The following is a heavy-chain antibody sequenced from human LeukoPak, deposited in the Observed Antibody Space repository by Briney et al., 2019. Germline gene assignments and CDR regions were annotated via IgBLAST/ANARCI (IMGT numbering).Heavy chain of an antibody. CDR1: GYTFTGYY. D-gene: IGHD6-13*01. CDR3: ASGEGIAAAGIFY. V-gene: IGHV1-2*02. CDR2: INPNSGGT. Sequence: ASVKVSCEASGYTFTGYYMHWVRQAPGQGLEWMGWINPNSGGTNYAQKFQGRVTMTRDTSISTDYMELSRLRSDDTAVYYCASGEGIAAAGIFYWGQGTLVTVSS. J-gene: IGHJ4*02.